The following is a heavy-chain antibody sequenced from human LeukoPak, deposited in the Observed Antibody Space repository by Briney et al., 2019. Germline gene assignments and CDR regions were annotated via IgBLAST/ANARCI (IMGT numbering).Heavy chain of an antibody. CDR1: GGSISSSSYY. D-gene: IGHD3-22*01. CDR2: IYYSGST. Sequence: SETLSLTCTVSGGSISSSSYYWGWIRQPPGKGLEWIGSIYYSGSTYYNPSLKSRVTISVDTSRNQFSLKLSSVTAADTAVYYCAREGRITMIVVVITGFDYWGQGTLVTVSS. J-gene: IGHJ4*02. CDR3: AREGRITMIVVVITGFDY. V-gene: IGHV4-39*02.